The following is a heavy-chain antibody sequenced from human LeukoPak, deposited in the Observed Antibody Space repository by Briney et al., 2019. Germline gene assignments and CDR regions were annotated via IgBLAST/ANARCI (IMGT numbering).Heavy chain of an antibody. CDR3: ARTIQDVVVVPAAYMDV. CDR2: IFYSGST. CDR1: GGSISSSSYY. J-gene: IGHJ6*03. D-gene: IGHD2-2*01. Sequence: SETLSLTCTVSGGSISSSSYYWGWIRQPPGKGLEWIGTIFYSGSTYYNPSLKSRLTISVDTSKNQFSLKLSSVTAADTAVYYCARTIQDVVVVPAAYMDVWGKGTTVTVSS. V-gene: IGHV4-39*01.